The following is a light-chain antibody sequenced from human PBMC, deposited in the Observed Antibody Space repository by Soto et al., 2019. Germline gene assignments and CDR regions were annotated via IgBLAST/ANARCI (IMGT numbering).Light chain of an antibody. CDR3: QQYGSSPWT. V-gene: IGKV3-20*01. CDR1: QSIDNY. Sequence: EIVMTQSPATLSVSPGARAPLSCRARQSIDNYLAWYQQKPGQAPRLLIYAASRRATGIPDRLSGSGSGTDFTLTISRLEPEDFAVYYCQQYGSSPWTFGQGTKVDIK. CDR2: AAS. J-gene: IGKJ1*01.